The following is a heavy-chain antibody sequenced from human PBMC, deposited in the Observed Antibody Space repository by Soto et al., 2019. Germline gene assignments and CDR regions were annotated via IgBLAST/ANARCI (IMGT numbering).Heavy chain of an antibody. J-gene: IGHJ5*02. CDR2: INHSGST. CDR3: ARGPITYYYGSGSYYSRGNWFDP. V-gene: IGHV4-34*01. Sequence: PSETLSLTXAVYGGSFSGYYWSWIRQPPGKGLEWIGEINHSGSTNYNPSLKSRVTISVDTSKNQFSLKLSSVTAADTAVYYCARGPITYYYGSGSYYSRGNWFDPWGQGTLVTVSS. CDR1: GGSFSGYY. D-gene: IGHD3-10*01.